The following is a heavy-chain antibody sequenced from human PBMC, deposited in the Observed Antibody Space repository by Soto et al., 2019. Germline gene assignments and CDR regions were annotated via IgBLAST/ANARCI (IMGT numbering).Heavy chain of an antibody. J-gene: IGHJ3*02. CDR2: IYYSGST. Sequence: PSETLSLTCTVSGGSISSSSYYWGWIRQPPGKGLEWIGSIYYSGSTYYNPSLKSRVTISVDTSKNQFSLKLSSVTAADTAVYYCARAEEMATIKVPLGAFGIWGQGTMVTVSS. CDR1: GGSISSSSYY. CDR3: ARAEEMATIKVPLGAFGI. D-gene: IGHD5-12*01. V-gene: IGHV4-39*01.